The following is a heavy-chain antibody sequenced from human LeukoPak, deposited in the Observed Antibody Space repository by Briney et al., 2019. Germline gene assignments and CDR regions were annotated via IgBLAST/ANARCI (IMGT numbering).Heavy chain of an antibody. CDR1: GYTFTGYF. Sequence: ASVRVSCRASGYTFTGYFMHWVRQAPGQGLDWMGWINPNTGGTKYAQKFQGRVTMTRDTSIGTAYMELSTVTSDDTAVYFCARVHATGYFSLDLGYWGQGTLVSVSS. J-gene: IGHJ4*02. CDR2: INPNTGGT. V-gene: IGHV1-2*02. D-gene: IGHD3-9*01. CDR3: ARVHATGYFSLDLGY.